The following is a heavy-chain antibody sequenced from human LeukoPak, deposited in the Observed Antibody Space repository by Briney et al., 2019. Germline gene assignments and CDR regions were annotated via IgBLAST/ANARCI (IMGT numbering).Heavy chain of an antibody. CDR1: GYSISSGFY. V-gene: IGHV4-38-2*02. CDR3: ARSGYTTRRHAAFDT. D-gene: IGHD6-13*01. J-gene: IGHJ3*02. CDR2: FYYSGST. Sequence: SETLSLTCSVSGYSISSGFYWGWIRQPPGKGLEWIGSFYYSGSTYYNPSLKSRVTMSVDTSKNQFSLKLSSVTAADTAVYYCARSGYTTRRHAAFDTWGQGTMVTVSS.